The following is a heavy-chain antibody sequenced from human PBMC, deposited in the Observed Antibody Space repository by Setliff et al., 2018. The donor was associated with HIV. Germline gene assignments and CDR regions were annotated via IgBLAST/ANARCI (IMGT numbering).Heavy chain of an antibody. Sequence: GGSLRLSCSASGFTFSSYGMHWVRQAPGKGLEWVAFIRYDGSNKYYADSVKGRFTIARDNSKDSLYLQMNNLTAEDTALYYCVKGPILTGHQLNYYYYGMDVWGQGTMVTVSS. D-gene: IGHD3-9*01. CDR1: GFTFSSYG. J-gene: IGHJ6*02. CDR2: IRYDGSNK. V-gene: IGHV3-30*02. CDR3: VKGPILTGHQLNYYYYGMDV.